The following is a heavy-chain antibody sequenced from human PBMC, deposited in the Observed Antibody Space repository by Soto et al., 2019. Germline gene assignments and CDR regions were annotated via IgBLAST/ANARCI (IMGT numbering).Heavy chain of an antibody. D-gene: IGHD2-15*01. CDR2: ISSDGSDK. J-gene: IGHJ4*02. Sequence: QVQLVESGGGVVQPGRSLRLSCAASGFSFSNCGMHWVRQAPGKGLEWVAAISSDGSDKYYSESVKGRFTISRDNSKNTLFLQMNRLRVEDTAVYYCVKGSEVARQELDYWGQVTLVTVSS. CDR3: VKGSEVARQELDY. V-gene: IGHV3-30*18. CDR1: GFSFSNCG.